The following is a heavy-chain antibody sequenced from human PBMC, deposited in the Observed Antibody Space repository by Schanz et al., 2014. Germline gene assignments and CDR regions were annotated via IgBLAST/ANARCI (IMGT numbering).Heavy chain of an antibody. D-gene: IGHD1-26*01. CDR2: ISSSSSTI. CDR1: GVGFSVWW. Sequence: EVQVMESGGGLVQPGGSLRLSCGASGVGFSVWWMSWVRQAPGKGLEWVSYISSSSSTIYYADSVKGRFTISRDNAKNSLYLQMNSLRDEDTAVYYCARGGATRFDYWGQGTLVTVSS. V-gene: IGHV3-48*02. CDR3: ARGGATRFDY. J-gene: IGHJ4*02.